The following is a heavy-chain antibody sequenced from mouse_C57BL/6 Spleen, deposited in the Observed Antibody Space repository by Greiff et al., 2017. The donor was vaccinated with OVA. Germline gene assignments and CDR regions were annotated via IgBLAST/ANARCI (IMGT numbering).Heavy chain of an antibody. CDR2: ISSGGSYT. CDR1: GFTFSSYG. V-gene: IGHV5-6*02. Sequence: DVKLEESGGDLVKPGGSLKLSCAASGFTFSSYGMSWVRQTPDKRLEWVATISSGGSYTYYPDSVKGRFTISRDNAKNTLYLQMSSLKSEDTAMYYCARWGDEGFDYWGQGTTLTVSS. CDR3: ARWGDEGFDY. J-gene: IGHJ2*01. D-gene: IGHD3-3*01.